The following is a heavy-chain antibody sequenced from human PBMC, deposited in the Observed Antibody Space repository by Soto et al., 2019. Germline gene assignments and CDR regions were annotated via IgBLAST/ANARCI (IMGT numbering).Heavy chain of an antibody. D-gene: IGHD1-26*01. J-gene: IGHJ6*02. Sequence: ASVKVSCKASGYTFTGYYMHWVRQAPGQGLEWMGWINPNSGGTNYAQKFQGWVTMTRDTSISTAYMELSRLRSYNTAVYYCARDLIVGPYGMDVWGQGTTVTVSS. V-gene: IGHV1-2*04. CDR3: ARDLIVGPYGMDV. CDR1: GYTFTGYY. CDR2: INPNSGGT.